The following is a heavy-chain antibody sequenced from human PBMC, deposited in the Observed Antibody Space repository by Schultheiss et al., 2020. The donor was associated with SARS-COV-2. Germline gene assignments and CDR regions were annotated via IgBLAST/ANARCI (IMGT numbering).Heavy chain of an antibody. Sequence: GGSLRLSCKGSGYSFTSYWIGWVRQMPGKGLEWMGIIYPGDSDTRYSPSFQGQVTISADKSISTAYLQWSSLKASDTAMYYCARSLTIFGDDPWGQGTLVTVSS. CDR2: IYPGDSDT. CDR1: GYSFTSYW. D-gene: IGHD3-3*01. J-gene: IGHJ5*02. CDR3: ARSLTIFGDDP. V-gene: IGHV5-51*01.